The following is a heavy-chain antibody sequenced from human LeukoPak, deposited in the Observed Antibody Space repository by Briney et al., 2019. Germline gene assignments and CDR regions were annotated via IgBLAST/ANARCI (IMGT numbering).Heavy chain of an antibody. D-gene: IGHD6-13*01. CDR2: IIPIFGTA. J-gene: IGHJ4*02. CDR3: ARDRRASSSWHEPFDY. V-gene: IGHV1-69*13. CDR1: GGTFSSYA. Sequence: GASVKVSCKASGGTFSSYAISWVRQAPGQGLEWMGGIIPIFGTANYAQKFQGGVTITADESTSTAYMELSSLRSEDTAVYYCARDRRASSSWHEPFDYWGQGTLVTVSS.